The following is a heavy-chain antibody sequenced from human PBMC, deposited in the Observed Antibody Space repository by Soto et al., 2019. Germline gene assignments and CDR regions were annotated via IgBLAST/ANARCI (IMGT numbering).Heavy chain of an antibody. CDR3: GRPLYGSGSYFDY. Sequence: PGESLKISCKGSGYSFTTYWIGWVRQMPGKGLEWMGIIYPGDSDTRYSPSFQGQVTISADKSISTAYLQWSSLKASDTAMYYCGRPLYGSGSYFDYWGQGTLVTVSS. V-gene: IGHV5-51*01. J-gene: IGHJ4*02. D-gene: IGHD3-10*01. CDR1: GYSFTTYW. CDR2: IYPGDSDT.